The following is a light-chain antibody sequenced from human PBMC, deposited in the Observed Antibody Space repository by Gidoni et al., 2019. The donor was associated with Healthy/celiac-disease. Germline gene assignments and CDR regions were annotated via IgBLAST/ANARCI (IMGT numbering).Light chain of an antibody. CDR3: QKYYSTPFLT. J-gene: IGKJ4*01. V-gene: IGKV4-1*01. CDR1: QSVLYSSNNKNY. Sequence: DIVMTQSPDSLAVSLGERATINCKSSQSVLYSSNNKNYLAWYQQKPGQPPKLLIYWASTRESGVPDRFSGSGSGTDFTLTISSLQAEDVAVYYCQKYYSTPFLTFGGGTKVEIK. CDR2: WAS.